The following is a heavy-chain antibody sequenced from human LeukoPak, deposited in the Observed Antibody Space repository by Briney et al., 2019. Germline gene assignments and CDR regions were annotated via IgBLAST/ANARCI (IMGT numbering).Heavy chain of an antibody. J-gene: IGHJ5*02. V-gene: IGHV3-30-3*01. D-gene: IGHD3-10*01. CDR1: GFIFSGYA. CDR3: MRDYMGWFDP. CDR2: ISLDGSTE. Sequence: GGSLRLSCAASGAASGFIFSGYAMHWVRQAPGKGLEWVSIISLDGSTEFYADSVKGRFTISRDTASNTMHLEMNNLRIEDTAVYYCMRDYMGWFDPWGQGSLVTVSS.